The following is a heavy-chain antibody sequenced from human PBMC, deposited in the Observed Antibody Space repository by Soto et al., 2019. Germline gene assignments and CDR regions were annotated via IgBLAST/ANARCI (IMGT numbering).Heavy chain of an antibody. CDR1: GFTFSSYE. CDR2: ISSSGSTI. Sequence: GGSLRLSCAASGFTFSSYEMNWVRQAPGKGLEWVSYISSSGSTIYYADSVKGRFTISRDNAKNSLYLQMNSLRAEDTAVYYCARASGGSYSSSWSMPGYWGQGTLVTVSS. V-gene: IGHV3-48*03. CDR3: ARASGGSYSSSWSMPGY. J-gene: IGHJ4*02. D-gene: IGHD6-13*01.